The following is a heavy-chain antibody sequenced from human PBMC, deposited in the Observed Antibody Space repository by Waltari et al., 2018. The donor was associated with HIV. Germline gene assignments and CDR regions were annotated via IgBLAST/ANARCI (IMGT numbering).Heavy chain of an antibody. D-gene: IGHD6-13*01. CDR1: GGSISSSSYY. CDR3: ARENAAAGTYYFDY. CDR2: IYYSGST. V-gene: IGHV4-39*07. Sequence: QLQLQESGPGLVKPSETLSLTCTVSGGSISSSSYYWGWIRQPPGKGLEWIGSIYYSGSTYYNPSLKSRVTISVDTSKNQFSLKLSSVTAADTAVYYCARENAAAGTYYFDYWGQGTLVTVSS. J-gene: IGHJ4*02.